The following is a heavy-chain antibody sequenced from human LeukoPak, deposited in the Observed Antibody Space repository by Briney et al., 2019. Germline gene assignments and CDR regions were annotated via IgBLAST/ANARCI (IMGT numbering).Heavy chain of an antibody. CDR2: ISAYNGNT. CDR3: ARSADYDSSGYYYDSDY. D-gene: IGHD3-22*01. CDR1: GYTFTSYD. J-gene: IGHJ4*02. Sequence: GASVKVSCKSSGYTFTSYDISWVRQAPGQGLEWMGWISAYNGNTNYAQKLQGRVTMTTDTSTSTAYMELRSLRSDDTAVYYCARSADYDSSGYYYDSDYWGQGTLVTVSS. V-gene: IGHV1-18*01.